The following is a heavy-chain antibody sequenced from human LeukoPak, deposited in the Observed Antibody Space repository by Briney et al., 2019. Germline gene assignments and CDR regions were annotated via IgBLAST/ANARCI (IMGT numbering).Heavy chain of an antibody. J-gene: IGHJ4*02. CDR3: VRDRQRLTRGFDY. Sequence: GGSLRLSCAASGFTFSSYSISWVRQAPGKGLEWLASISSDGTTKYYADSVKGRFTISRDNSKNTLYLEMNSLRAEDVAMYYCVRDRQRLTRGFDYWGQGTLVTVSS. CDR1: GFTFSSYS. V-gene: IGHV3-30*03. D-gene: IGHD6-25*01. CDR2: ISSDGTTK.